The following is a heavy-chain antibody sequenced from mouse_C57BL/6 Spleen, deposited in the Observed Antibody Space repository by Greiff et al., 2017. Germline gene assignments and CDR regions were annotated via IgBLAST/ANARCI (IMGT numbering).Heavy chain of an antibody. V-gene: IGHV1-80*01. J-gene: IGHJ4*01. CDR2: IYPGDGDT. CDR3: ARGGNYDYYAMDY. Sequence: VKLVESGAELVKPGASVKISCKASGYAFSSYWMNWVKQRPGQGLEWIGQIYPGDGDTNYNGKFKGKATLTADKSSSTAYMQLSSLTSEDSAVYFCARGGNYDYYAMDYWGQGTSVTVSS. D-gene: IGHD2-1*01. CDR1: GYAFSSYW.